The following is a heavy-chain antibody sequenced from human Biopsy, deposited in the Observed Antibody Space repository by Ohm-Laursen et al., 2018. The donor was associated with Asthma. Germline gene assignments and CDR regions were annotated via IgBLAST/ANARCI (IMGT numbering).Heavy chain of an antibody. CDR1: GGYMRSGNYY. D-gene: IGHD6-13*01. CDR2: IYYSGTT. CDR3: VRGSSSWHHGPFHYYYGLDV. V-gene: IGHV4-39*01. Sequence: GTLSLTCRLSSGSGGYMRSGNYYWGWIRQPPGKGLEWIGSIYYSGTTYYNPSLESRVTVSAHTSKNQFSLKLTSVTAADTAVYYCVRGSSSWHHGPFHYYYGLDVWGQGTTATVSS. J-gene: IGHJ6*02.